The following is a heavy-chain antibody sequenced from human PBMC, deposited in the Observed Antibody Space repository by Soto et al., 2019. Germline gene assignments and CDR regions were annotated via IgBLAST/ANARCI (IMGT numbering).Heavy chain of an antibody. CDR3: ARTYHCSSTSCYRYYGMDV. V-gene: IGHV3-21*01. D-gene: IGHD2-2*01. J-gene: IGHJ6*02. CDR2: ISSSSTYI. CDR1: GFTFSSYS. Sequence: GGSLRLSCAASGFTFSSYSMNWVRQAPGKGLEWVSFISSSSTYIYYADSVKGRFTISRDNAKNSLYLQMNSLRAEDTAVYYCARTYHCSSTSCYRYYGMDVWGQGTTVTVSS.